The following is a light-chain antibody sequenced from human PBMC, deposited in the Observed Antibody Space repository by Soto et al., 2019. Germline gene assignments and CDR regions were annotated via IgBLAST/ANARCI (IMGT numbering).Light chain of an antibody. J-gene: IGKJ1*01. Sequence: DIQMTQSPSTLSASVGDRVTITCRARQNLDKWLAWYPQKPGKPHKLLTYDATPFESGVPSRFSSGRSWTEFTLTVSSVQTHDFASYYCQQDHTWVTFGHGTKVDFK. V-gene: IGKV1-5*01. CDR1: QNLDKW. CDR2: DAT. CDR3: QQDHTWVT.